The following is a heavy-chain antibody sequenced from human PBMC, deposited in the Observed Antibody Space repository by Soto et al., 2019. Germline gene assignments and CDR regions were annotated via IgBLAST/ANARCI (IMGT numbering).Heavy chain of an antibody. CDR1: GFTFSSYA. D-gene: IGHD3-10*01. CDR2: ISYDGSNK. CDR3: ARVRITMVRGVIGPYGAPLDY. V-gene: IGHV3-30-3*01. J-gene: IGHJ4*02. Sequence: GGSLRLSCAASGFTFSSYAMHWVRQAPGKGLEWVAVISYDGSNKYYADSVKGRFTISRDNSKNTLYLQMNSLRAEDTAVYYCARVRITMVRGVIGPYGAPLDYWGQGTLVTVSS.